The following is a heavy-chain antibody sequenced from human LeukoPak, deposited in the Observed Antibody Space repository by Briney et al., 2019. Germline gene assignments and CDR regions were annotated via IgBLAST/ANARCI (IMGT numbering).Heavy chain of an antibody. CDR1: GYTFTGYY. CDR2: INPNSGGT. D-gene: IGHD3-22*01. CDR3: ARDRGDYYDSSGYYGFY. V-gene: IGHV1-2*02. J-gene: IGHJ4*01. Sequence: GASVKVSCNASGYTFTGYYMHWVRQAPGQGPEWMGWINPNSGGTNYAQKFQGRVTMTRDTSISTAYMELSRLRSDDTAVYYCARDRGDYYDSSGYYGFYWGHGTLVTVSS.